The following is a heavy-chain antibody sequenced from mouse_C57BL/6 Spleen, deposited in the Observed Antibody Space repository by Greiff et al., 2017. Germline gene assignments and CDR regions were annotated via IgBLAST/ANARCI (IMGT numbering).Heavy chain of an antibody. J-gene: IGHJ4*01. V-gene: IGHV5-4*03. CDR2: ISDGGSYT. Sequence: DVMLVESGGGLVKPGGSLKLSCAASGFTFSSYAMSWVRQTPEKRLEWVATISDGGSYTYYPDNVKGRFTISRDNAKNNLYLQMSHLKSEDTAMYYCAKVYGNYEAMDYWGQGTSVTVSS. CDR1: GFTFSSYA. D-gene: IGHD2-1*01. CDR3: AKVYGNYEAMDY.